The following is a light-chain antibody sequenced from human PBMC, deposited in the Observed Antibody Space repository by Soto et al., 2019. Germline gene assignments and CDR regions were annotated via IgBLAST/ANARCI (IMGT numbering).Light chain of an antibody. CDR1: SSDVGGYNY. CDR2: EVS. CDR3: SSYTSSSTRV. V-gene: IGLV2-14*01. Sequence: QSALTQPASVSGSPGQSITISCTGTSSDVGGYNYVSWYQQHPGKAPKLMIYEVSNRPSGVSNRFSGSKSGNTASLTISGXQAXXXAXXYCSSYTSSSTRVFGGGTKLTVL. J-gene: IGLJ3*02.